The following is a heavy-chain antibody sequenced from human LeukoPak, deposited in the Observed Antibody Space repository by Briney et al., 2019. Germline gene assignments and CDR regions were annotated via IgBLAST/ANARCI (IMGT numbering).Heavy chain of an antibody. Sequence: GGSLRLSRAASGFTFSDYWMTWVRQAPGKGLEWVANINQDGSEKNYVDSVKGRFTISRDNAKNSLYLQMDSLRAEDTAVYYCATRSSHTSSWYVYLFWDYWGQGALVTVSS. D-gene: IGHD6-13*01. J-gene: IGHJ4*02. CDR2: INQDGSEK. CDR1: GFTFSDYW. CDR3: ATRSSHTSSWYVYLFWDY. V-gene: IGHV3-7*01.